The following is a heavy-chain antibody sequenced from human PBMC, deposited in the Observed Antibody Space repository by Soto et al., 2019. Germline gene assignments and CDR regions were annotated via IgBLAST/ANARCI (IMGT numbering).Heavy chain of an antibody. J-gene: IGHJ3*02. D-gene: IGHD3-9*01. Sequence: GASVKVSCKTSGYSFAGHYLHWVRQAPGQGLDRMGWINPNSGGTIYAQRFQGRVTMTRDTSISTAYMVLTSLRSDDTAVYYCARDSHYDILTGYSRNAFDMWGRGTVVTVSS. CDR3: ARDSHYDILTGYSRNAFDM. CDR2: INPNSGGT. CDR1: GYSFAGHY. V-gene: IGHV1-2*02.